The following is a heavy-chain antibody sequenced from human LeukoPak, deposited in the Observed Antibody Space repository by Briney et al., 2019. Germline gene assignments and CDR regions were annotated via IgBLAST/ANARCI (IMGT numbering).Heavy chain of an antibody. J-gene: IGHJ4*02. CDR1: GYTFTSYG. CDR2: ISAYNGNT. V-gene: IGHV1-18*01. CDR3: AKHSVGATHPRFPFDC. Sequence: ASVKVSCKASGYTFTSYGISWVRQAPGQGLEWMGWISAYNGNTNYAQKLQGRVTMTTDTSTSTAYMELRSLRSDDTAVYYCAKHSVGATHPRFPFDCWGQGTLVTVSS. D-gene: IGHD1-26*01.